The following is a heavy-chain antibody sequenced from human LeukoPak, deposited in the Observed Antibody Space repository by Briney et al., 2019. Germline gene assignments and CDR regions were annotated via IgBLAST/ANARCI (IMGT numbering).Heavy chain of an antibody. J-gene: IGHJ4*02. V-gene: IGHV3-74*01. CDR3: AGDGAYCGGDCYSADY. Sequence: GGSLRLSCAASGFTFSSYWMHWVRQAPGKGLVWVSRINSDGSSTSYADSVKGRFTISRDNAKNTLYLQMNSLRAEDTAVYYCAGDGAYCGGDCYSADYWGQGTLVTVSS. D-gene: IGHD2-21*02. CDR2: INSDGSST. CDR1: GFTFSSYW.